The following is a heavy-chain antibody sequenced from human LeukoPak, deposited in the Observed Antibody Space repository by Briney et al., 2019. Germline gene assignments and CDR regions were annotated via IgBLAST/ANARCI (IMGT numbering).Heavy chain of an antibody. D-gene: IGHD4-17*01. Sequence: SETLSLTCAVSGGSFSGYYWSWIRQPPGKGLEWIGEINHSGSTNYNPSLKSRVTISVDTSKNQFSLKLSSVTAADTAVYYCARNDYGEEVDYWGQGTLVTVSS. V-gene: IGHV4-34*01. CDR2: INHSGST. CDR3: ARNDYGEEVDY. CDR1: GGSFSGYY. J-gene: IGHJ4*02.